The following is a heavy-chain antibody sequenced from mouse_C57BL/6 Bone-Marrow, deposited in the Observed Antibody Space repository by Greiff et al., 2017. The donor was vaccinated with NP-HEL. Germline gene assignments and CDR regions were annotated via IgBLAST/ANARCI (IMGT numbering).Heavy chain of an antibody. Sequence: EVKLVESGGDLVKPGGSLKLSCAASGFTFSSYGMSWVRQTPDKRLEWVATISSGGSYTYYPDSVKGRFTISRDNAKNTLYLQMSSLKSEDTAMYYCGRHGYYGLYYAMDYWCQGTSVTVSS. J-gene: IGHJ4*01. CDR2: ISSGGSYT. CDR1: GFTFSSYG. D-gene: IGHD1-1*01. CDR3: GRHGYYGLYYAMDY. V-gene: IGHV5-6*01.